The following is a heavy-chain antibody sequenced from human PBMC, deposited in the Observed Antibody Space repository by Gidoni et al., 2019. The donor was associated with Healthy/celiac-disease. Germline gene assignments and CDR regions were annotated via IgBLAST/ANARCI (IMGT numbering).Heavy chain of an antibody. CDR1: GGSFSGYY. Sequence: QVQLQQWGAGLLKPSETLSLTCAVYGGSFSGYYWSWIRQPPGKGLEWIGEIKHSGSTNYNPSLKSRVTISVDTSKNQFSLKLSSVTAADTAVYYCASGVGATKRTNYWGQGTLVTVSS. CDR2: IKHSGST. V-gene: IGHV4-34*01. D-gene: IGHD1-26*01. J-gene: IGHJ4*02. CDR3: ASGVGATKRTNY.